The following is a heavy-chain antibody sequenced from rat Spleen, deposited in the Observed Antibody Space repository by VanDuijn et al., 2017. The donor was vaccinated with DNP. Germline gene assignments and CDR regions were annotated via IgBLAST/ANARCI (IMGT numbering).Heavy chain of an antibody. J-gene: IGHJ2*01. V-gene: IGHV5-7*01. CDR1: RITFSDHN. CDR2: ISSDGRDT. D-gene: IGHD1-7*01. Sequence: EVQLVESGGGLVQPGRSLKLSCEVSRITFSDHNMAWVRQAPKKSLEWVATISSDGRDTYYRDSVKGRFTISRDNAKSTLYLQMDSLRSEDTATYYCTRDGPPYYGVPFDYWGQGVMVTVSS. CDR3: TRDGPPYYGVPFDY.